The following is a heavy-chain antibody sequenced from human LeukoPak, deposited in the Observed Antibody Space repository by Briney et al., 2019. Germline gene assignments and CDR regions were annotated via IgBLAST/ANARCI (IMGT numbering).Heavy chain of an antibody. J-gene: IGHJ6*03. CDR2: IYTSGST. D-gene: IGHD3-10*01. V-gene: IGHV4-4*07. CDR1: GGSISSYY. CDR3: ARGGFGSGSYSAYYYYYMDV. Sequence: SETLSLTCTVSGGSISSYYWSWIRQPAGKGLEWIGRIYTSGSTNYNPSLKSRVTMPVDTSKNQFSLKLSSVTAADTAVYYCARGGFGSGSYSAYYYYYMDVWGKGTTVTISS.